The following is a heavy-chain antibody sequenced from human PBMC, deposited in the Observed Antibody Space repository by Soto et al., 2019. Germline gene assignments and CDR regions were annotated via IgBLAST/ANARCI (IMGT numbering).Heavy chain of an antibody. CDR1: GGSISSSSYY. J-gene: IGHJ5*02. CDR3: ARGFRGIRWFDP. D-gene: IGHD3-10*01. V-gene: IGHV4-39*07. Sequence: SETLSLTFTVSGGSISSSSYYWGWIRQPPGKGLEWIGSIYYSGSTNYNPSLKSRVTISVDTSKNQFSLKLSSVTAADTAVYYCARGFRGIRWFDPWGQGTLVTVSS. CDR2: IYYSGST.